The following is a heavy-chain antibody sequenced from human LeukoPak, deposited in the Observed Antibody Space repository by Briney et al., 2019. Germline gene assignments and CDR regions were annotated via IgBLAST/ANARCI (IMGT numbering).Heavy chain of an antibody. J-gene: IGHJ4*02. CDR2: INPNSGGT. CDR1: GYTFTGYY. D-gene: IGHD2-15*01. V-gene: IGHV1-2*02. Sequence: ASVKVSCKASGYTFTGYYMHWVRQAPGQGLEWMGWINPNSGGTNYAQKLQGRVTMTTDTSTSTAYMELRSLRSDDTAEYYCARLYCSGGSCYGPPDYWGQGTLVTVSS. CDR3: ARLYCSGGSCYGPPDY.